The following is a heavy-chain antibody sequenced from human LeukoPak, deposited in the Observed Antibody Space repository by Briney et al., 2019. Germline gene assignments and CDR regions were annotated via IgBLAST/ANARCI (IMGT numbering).Heavy chain of an antibody. Sequence: GGSLRLSCAASGFTFSTYDMHWVRQAPGKGREREAVISYDGTYKYYTDSVKGRFTISRDNSKNTLYLQMNSLRAEDTAVYFCAKDTSGYSDYWGQGTLVTVSS. CDR2: ISYDGTYK. J-gene: IGHJ4*02. CDR3: AKDTSGYSDY. CDR1: GFTFSTYD. D-gene: IGHD2-15*01. V-gene: IGHV3-30*18.